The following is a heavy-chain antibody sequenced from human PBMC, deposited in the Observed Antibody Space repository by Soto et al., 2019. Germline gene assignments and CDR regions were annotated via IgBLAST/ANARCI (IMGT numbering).Heavy chain of an antibody. CDR3: ARAAYNIDY. D-gene: IGHD1-1*01. V-gene: IGHV4-59*01. J-gene: IGHJ4*02. CDR2: IHYTGST. CDR1: GGSISSYY. Sequence: QVQLQESGPGLVKPSETLSLTCTVSGGSISSYYWNWIRQPPGKGLEWIGYIHYTGSTNYNPSLKSRVAMSVDTSKNQFSLKLSSVTAADTALYYCARAAYNIDYWGKGTLVTVSS.